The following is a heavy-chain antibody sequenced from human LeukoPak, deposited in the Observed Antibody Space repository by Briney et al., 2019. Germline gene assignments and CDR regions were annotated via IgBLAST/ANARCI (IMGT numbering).Heavy chain of an antibody. J-gene: IGHJ4*02. Sequence: ASVKVSCKASGYTFTSYGISWVRQAPGQGLEWMGWISAYNGNTNYAQKLQGRVTMTTDTSTSTAYMELRSLRSDDTAVYYCARVPVYCSGGSCYPKTFDYWGQGTLVTVSS. D-gene: IGHD2-15*01. CDR3: ARVPVYCSGGSCYPKTFDY. CDR2: ISAYNGNT. V-gene: IGHV1-18*01. CDR1: GYTFTSYG.